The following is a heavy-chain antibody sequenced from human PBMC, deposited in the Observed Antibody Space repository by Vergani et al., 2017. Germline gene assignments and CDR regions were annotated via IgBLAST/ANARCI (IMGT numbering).Heavy chain of an antibody. CDR2: IYHSGST. Sequence: QVQLQESGPGLVKPSETLSLTCAVSGYYISSGYYWGWIRQPPGKGLEWIGSIYHSGSTYYNPSLKSRVTISVDTSKNQFSLKLSSVTAADTAVYYCARDKQFDYWGQGTLVTVSS. D-gene: IGHD6-19*01. V-gene: IGHV4-38-2*02. CDR3: ARDKQFDY. J-gene: IGHJ4*02. CDR1: GYYISSGYY.